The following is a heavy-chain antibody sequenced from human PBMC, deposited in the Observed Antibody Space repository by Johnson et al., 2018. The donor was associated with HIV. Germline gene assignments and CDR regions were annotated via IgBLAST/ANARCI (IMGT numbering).Heavy chain of an antibody. CDR3: ASPSAVDAFDI. V-gene: IGHV3-66*01. CDR1: GFTVSSNY. CDR2: IYSGGTT. Sequence: VQLVESGGGLVQPGGSLRLSCAASGFTVSSNYMSWVRQAPGKGLEWVSVIYSGGTTYSADSVKGRFTISRDNSTTTVYLQMNSLRAEDTAVYYCASPSAVDAFDIWGQGTMVTVSS. J-gene: IGHJ3*02.